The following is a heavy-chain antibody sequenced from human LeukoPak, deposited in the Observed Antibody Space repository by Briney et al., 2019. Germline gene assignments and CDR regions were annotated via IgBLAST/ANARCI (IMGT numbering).Heavy chain of an antibody. Sequence: SETLSLNCTVSGGSISSYYWSWLRQPPGKGLEWIGYIYYSGSTNYNPSLKSRVTISVDTSKNQFSLKLSSVTAADTAVYYCARESRWEIHWYFDLWGRGTLVTVSS. D-gene: IGHD1-26*01. CDR3: ARESRWEIHWYFDL. J-gene: IGHJ2*01. CDR1: GGSISSYY. CDR2: IYYSGST. V-gene: IGHV4-59*01.